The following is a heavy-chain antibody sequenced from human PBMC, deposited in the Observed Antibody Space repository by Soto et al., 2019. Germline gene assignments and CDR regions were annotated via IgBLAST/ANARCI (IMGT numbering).Heavy chain of an antibody. CDR1: GFTFSSYS. V-gene: IGHV3-21*01. Sequence: EVQLVESGGGLVKPGGSLRLSCAASGFTFSSYSMNWVRQAPGKGLEWVSSISSSSSYIYYADSVKGRFTISRDNAKNSLYLQMNSVRAEDTAVYYCARDLLGYCSGGSCSEDYWGQGTLVTVSS. CDR3: ARDLLGYCSGGSCSEDY. J-gene: IGHJ4*02. CDR2: ISSSSSYI. D-gene: IGHD2-15*01.